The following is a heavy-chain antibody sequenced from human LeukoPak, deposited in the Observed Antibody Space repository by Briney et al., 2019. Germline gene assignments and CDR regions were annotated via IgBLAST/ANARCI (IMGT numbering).Heavy chain of an antibody. CDR2: ISSSSSYT. CDR1: GSTFSDYY. V-gene: IGHV3-11*06. Sequence: GGSLRLSCAASGSTFSDYYMSWIRQAPGKGLEWVSYISSSSSYTNYADSVKGRFTISRDNAKNSLYLQMNSLRAEDTAVYYCARDKKTDDYGDYWPWVVDYWGQGTLVTVSS. J-gene: IGHJ4*02. CDR3: ARDKKTDDYGDYWPWVVDY. D-gene: IGHD4-17*01.